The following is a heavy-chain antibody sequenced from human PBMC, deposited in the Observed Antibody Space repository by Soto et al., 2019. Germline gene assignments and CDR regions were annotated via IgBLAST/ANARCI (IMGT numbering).Heavy chain of an antibody. J-gene: IGHJ5*02. CDR2: IIPIFGTA. Sequence: ASVKGACKASGGTFSSDAISWVRQAPGQGLEWMGGIIPIFGTANYAQKFQGRVTITADESTSTAYMELSSLRSEDTAVYYCAGGPGDRVDPWGQGTLVTVSS. CDR3: AGGPGDRVDP. CDR1: GGTFSSDA. D-gene: IGHD3-10*01. V-gene: IGHV1-69*13.